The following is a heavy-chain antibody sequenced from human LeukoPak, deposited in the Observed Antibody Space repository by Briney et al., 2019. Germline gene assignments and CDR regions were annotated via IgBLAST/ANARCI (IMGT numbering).Heavy chain of an antibody. J-gene: IGHJ4*02. V-gene: IGHV3-30*18. CDR3: AKGRLNFDY. D-gene: IGHD3-22*01. CDR1: GFAFSSYG. Sequence: GGSLRLSCAASGFAFSSYGMHWVRQAPGKGLEWVAVISYDGSNKYYADSVKGRFTISRDNSKNTLYLQMNSLRAEDTAVYYCAKGRLNFDYWGQGTLVTVSS. CDR2: ISYDGSNK.